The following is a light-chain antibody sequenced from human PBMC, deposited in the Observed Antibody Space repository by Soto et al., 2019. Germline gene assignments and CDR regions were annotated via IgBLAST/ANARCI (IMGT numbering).Light chain of an antibody. J-gene: IGKJ3*01. CDR3: QQYGSSRLFT. Sequence: EIVLTQSPGTLSLSPGERATLSCRASQSVSSSYLAWYQQKPGQAPRLLIFGASSRATGIPDRFSGSGSGTVFTLTISRLEHEYFAVYCCQQYGSSRLFTFGPGTKVDIK. CDR2: GAS. CDR1: QSVSSSY. V-gene: IGKV3-20*01.